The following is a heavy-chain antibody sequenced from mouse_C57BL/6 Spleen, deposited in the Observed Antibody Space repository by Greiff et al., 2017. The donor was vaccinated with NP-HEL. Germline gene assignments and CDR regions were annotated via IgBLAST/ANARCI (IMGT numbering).Heavy chain of an antibody. J-gene: IGHJ3*01. V-gene: IGHV1-50*01. CDR3: ASHYYGMAWFAY. D-gene: IGHD1-1*01. CDR2: IDPSDSYT. CDR1: GYTFTSYW. Sequence: QVQLQQPGAELVKPGASVKLSCKASGYTFTSYWMQWVKQRPGQGLEWIGEIDPSDSYTNYNQKFKGKATLTVDTSSSTAYMQLSSLTSEDSAVYYCASHYYGMAWFAYWGQGTLVTGSA.